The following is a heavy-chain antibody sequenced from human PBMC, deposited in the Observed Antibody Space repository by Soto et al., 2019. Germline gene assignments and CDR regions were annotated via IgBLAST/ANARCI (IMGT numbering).Heavy chain of an antibody. D-gene: IGHD3-22*01. V-gene: IGHV1-2*04. CDR3: ARGWYYYDSSGYYDFFDY. CDR1: GYTFTGYY. CDR2: INPNSGGT. J-gene: IGHJ4*02. Sequence: ASVKVSCKASGYTFTGYYMHWVRQAPGQGLEWMGWINPNSGGTNYAQKFQGWVTMTRDTSISTAYMELSRLRSDDTAVYYCARGWYYYDSSGYYDFFDYWGQGTLGSVSS.